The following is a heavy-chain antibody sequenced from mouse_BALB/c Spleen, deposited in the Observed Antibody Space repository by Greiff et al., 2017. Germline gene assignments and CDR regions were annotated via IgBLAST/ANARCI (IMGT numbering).Heavy chain of an antibody. CDR3: AREGAMWLAY. D-gene: IGHD3-1*01. J-gene: IGHJ3*01. Sequence: EVNVVESGGGLVKPGGSLKLSCAASGFTFSSYAMSWVRQSPEKRLEWVAEISSGGSYTYYPDTVTGRFTISRDNAKNTLYLEMSSLRSEDTAMYYCAREGAMWLAYWGQGTLVTVSA. V-gene: IGHV5-9-4*01. CDR1: GFTFSSYA. CDR2: ISSGGSYT.